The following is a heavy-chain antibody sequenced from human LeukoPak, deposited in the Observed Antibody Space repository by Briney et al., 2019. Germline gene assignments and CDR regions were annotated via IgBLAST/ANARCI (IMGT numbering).Heavy chain of an antibody. J-gene: IGHJ4*02. CDR3: ARHPYSSSWYRD. CDR1: GGSISSYY. CDR2: IYYSGST. V-gene: IGHV4-59*08. D-gene: IGHD6-13*01. Sequence: SETLSLPCTVSGGSISSYYWSWIRQPPGKGLEWIGYIYYSGSTNYNPSLKSRVTISVDTSKNQFSLKLSSVTAADTAVYYCARHPYSSSWYRDWGQGTLVTVSS.